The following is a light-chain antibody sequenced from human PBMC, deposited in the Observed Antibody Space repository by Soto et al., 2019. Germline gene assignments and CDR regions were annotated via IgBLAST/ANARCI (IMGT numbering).Light chain of an antibody. Sequence: EIVLTQSPGTLSLSPVERATLSCRASQSVSSSYLAWYQQKPGQAPRLLIYDASRRATGIPERFSGSGSGTDFTLTINRLEPEDFAVYYCQQYGSSPTFGLGTKVDIK. CDR2: DAS. CDR1: QSVSSSY. V-gene: IGKV3-20*01. CDR3: QQYGSSPT. J-gene: IGKJ1*01.